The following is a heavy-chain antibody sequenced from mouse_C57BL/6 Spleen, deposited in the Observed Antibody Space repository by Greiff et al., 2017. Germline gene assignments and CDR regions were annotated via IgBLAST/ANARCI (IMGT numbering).Heavy chain of an antibody. V-gene: IGHV1-19*01. D-gene: IGHD4-1*01. CDR3: ARLGGDYFDY. CDR2: INPYNGGT. J-gene: IGHJ2*01. Sequence: VQLKQSGPVLVQPGASVTMSCKASGYTFTDYYMNWVQQSHGKSLEWLGVINPYNGGTSYNQQFKGKATLTVDKSSSIAYMELNSLTSEDSAVYYCARLGGDYFDYWGQGTTLTVSS. CDR1: GYTFTDYY.